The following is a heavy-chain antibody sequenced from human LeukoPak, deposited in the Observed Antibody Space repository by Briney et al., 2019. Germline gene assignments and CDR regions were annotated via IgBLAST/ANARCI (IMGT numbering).Heavy chain of an antibody. V-gene: IGHV4-59*01. CDR1: GGSISSYY. D-gene: IGHD3-22*01. J-gene: IGHJ3*02. Sequence: SETLSLTCTVSGGSISSYYWSWIRQPPGKGLEWIGYIYYSGSTNYNPSLKSRVTISVDTSKNQFSLKLSSVTAADTAVYYCATEYYDSSGYPHGAFDIWGQGTMVTVSS. CDR3: ATEYYDSSGYPHGAFDI. CDR2: IYYSGST.